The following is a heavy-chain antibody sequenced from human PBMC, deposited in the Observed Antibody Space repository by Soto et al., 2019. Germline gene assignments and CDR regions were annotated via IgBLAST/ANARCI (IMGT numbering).Heavy chain of an antibody. J-gene: IGHJ6*02. CDR1: GGTFSSYA. D-gene: IGHD3-3*01. V-gene: IGHV1-69*13. Sequence: SVKVSCKASGGTFSSYAISWVRQAPGQGLEWMGGIIPIFGTANYAQKFQGRVTITADESTSTAYMELSSLRSEDTAVYYCARVQGDFWSANYGMDVWGQGTTVTVSS. CDR3: ARVQGDFWSANYGMDV. CDR2: IIPIFGTA.